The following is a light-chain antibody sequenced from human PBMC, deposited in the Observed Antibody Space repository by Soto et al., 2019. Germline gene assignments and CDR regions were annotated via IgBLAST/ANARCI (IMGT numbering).Light chain of an antibody. J-gene: IGKJ1*01. Sequence: EIVLTLSPGTLSLSPGERATLSCRASQSISSSYLAWYQQKPGQAPRLLMYGASSRATGIPDTFSGSGSGTDFTLTISRLEPEDFAVYYCQQYASSPRTFGQGTRVEFK. CDR1: QSISSSY. CDR2: GAS. CDR3: QQYASSPRT. V-gene: IGKV3-20*01.